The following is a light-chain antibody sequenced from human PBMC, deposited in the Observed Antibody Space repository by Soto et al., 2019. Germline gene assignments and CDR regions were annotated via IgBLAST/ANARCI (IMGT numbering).Light chain of an antibody. CDR2: EVS. Sequence: QSVLTQPASVSGSPAQSIAISCTGTSSDVGAYDFVSWYQQHPDKAPKLLIYEVSNRPSGVSDRFSGSKSVNTATLTISGLQAEDEADYYCSSHTTSNTRVFGTGTKVTVL. V-gene: IGLV2-14*03. CDR3: SSHTTSNTRV. J-gene: IGLJ1*01. CDR1: SSDVGAYDF.